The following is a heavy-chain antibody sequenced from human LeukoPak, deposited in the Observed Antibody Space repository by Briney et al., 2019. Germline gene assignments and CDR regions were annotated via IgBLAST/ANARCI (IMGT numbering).Heavy chain of an antibody. D-gene: IGHD3-10*01. CDR1: GFTFSSYA. CDR2: ISGSGGST. V-gene: IGHV3-23*01. Sequence: GGSLRLSCAASGFTFSSYAMSWVRQAPGKGLEWVSAISGSGGSTYYADSVKGRFTISRDNSKNTLYLQMKSLRAEDTAVYYCAKDLRVSVLLWFGQRPDNWFDPWGQGTLVTVSS. J-gene: IGHJ5*02. CDR3: AKDLRVSVLLWFGQRPDNWFDP.